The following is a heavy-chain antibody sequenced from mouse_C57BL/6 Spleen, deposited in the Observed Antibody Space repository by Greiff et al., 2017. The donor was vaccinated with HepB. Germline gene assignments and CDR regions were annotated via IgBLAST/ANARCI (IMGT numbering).Heavy chain of an antibody. CDR2: IYPGDGDT. Sequence: VQLQQSGPELVKPGASVKISCKASGYAFSSSWMNWVKQRPGKGLEWIGRIYPGDGDTNFNGKFKGKATLTADKSSSTAYMQLSSLTSEDSAVYFCASIYYDYGWVAYWGQGTLVTVSA. D-gene: IGHD2-4*01. CDR3: ASIYYDYGWVAY. J-gene: IGHJ3*01. V-gene: IGHV1-82*01. CDR1: GYAFSSSW.